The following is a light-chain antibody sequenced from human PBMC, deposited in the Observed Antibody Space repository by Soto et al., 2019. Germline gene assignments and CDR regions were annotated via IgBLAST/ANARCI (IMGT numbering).Light chain of an antibody. CDR1: SSEVGGYNY. CDR3: TSYTSSSPLV. Sequence: QSVLTHPASVSGSPGQSITISCTGTSSEVGGYNYVSWYQHHPGKAPKLMIYEVVNRPSGVSNRFSGSKSVITASLTISGLQAEDEADYYCTSYTSSSPLVFGTGTKLTVL. J-gene: IGLJ1*01. V-gene: IGLV2-14*01. CDR2: EVV.